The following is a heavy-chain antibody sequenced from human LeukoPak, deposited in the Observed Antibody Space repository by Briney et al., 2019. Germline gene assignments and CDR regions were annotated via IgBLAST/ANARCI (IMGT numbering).Heavy chain of an antibody. CDR1: GGTFSSYA. Sequence: GASVKVSCKASGGTFSSYAISWVRQAPGQGLEWMGWISAYNGNTNYAQKLQGRVTMTTDTSTSTAYMELRSLRSDDTAVYYCAITRTGYSSARQGGLFDYWGQGTLVTVSS. CDR2: ISAYNGNT. CDR3: AITRTGYSSARQGGLFDY. D-gene: IGHD6-19*01. J-gene: IGHJ4*02. V-gene: IGHV1-18*01.